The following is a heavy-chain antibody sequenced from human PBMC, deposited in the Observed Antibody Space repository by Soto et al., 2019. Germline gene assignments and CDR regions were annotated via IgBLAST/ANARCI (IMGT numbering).Heavy chain of an antibody. CDR3: ARRAWDSYYAIDV. CDR2: ISYDGSDK. V-gene: IGHV3-30*09. Sequence: VQLVESGGGEVQPGRSLRLSCAASGFTYTDFALHWVRQAPGNGLEWVAIISYDGSDKYYADSVKGRFAISRDNPKNTLYLEMNSLRPEDTAVYFCARRAWDSYYAIDVWGQGTTVTVFS. D-gene: IGHD1-26*01. J-gene: IGHJ6*02. CDR1: GFTYTDFA.